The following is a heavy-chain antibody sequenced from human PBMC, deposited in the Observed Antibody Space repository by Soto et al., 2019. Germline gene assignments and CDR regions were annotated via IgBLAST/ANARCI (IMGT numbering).Heavy chain of an antibody. J-gene: IGHJ4*02. CDR2: INAGNGNT. CDR3: ARGLGGYLDYLYY. D-gene: IGHD3-16*02. Sequence: ASVKVACKASGYTFTSYAMHWVRQAPGQRLEWMGWINAGNGNTKYSQKFQGRVTITRDTSASTAYMELSSLRFEDTAVYYCARGLGGYLDYLYYWGQGTLVTVSS. V-gene: IGHV1-3*01. CDR1: GYTFTSYA.